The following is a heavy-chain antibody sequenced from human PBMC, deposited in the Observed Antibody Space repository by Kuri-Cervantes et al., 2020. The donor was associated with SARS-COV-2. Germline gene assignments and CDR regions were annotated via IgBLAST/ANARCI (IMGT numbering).Heavy chain of an antibody. CDR2: IYPGDSDT. Sequence: GGSLRLSCKGSGYSFTSYWIGWVRQMPGKGLEWMGIIYPGDSDTRYSPSFHGQVTISADKSISTAYLQWSSLKASDTAMYYCASYIAAAGTDAFDIWGQGTMVTVSS. J-gene: IGHJ3*02. CDR3: ASYIAAAGTDAFDI. CDR1: GYSFTSYW. V-gene: IGHV5-51*01. D-gene: IGHD6-13*01.